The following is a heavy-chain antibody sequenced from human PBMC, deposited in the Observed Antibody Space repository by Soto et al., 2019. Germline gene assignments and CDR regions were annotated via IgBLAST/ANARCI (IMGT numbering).Heavy chain of an antibody. J-gene: IGHJ6*02. CDR3: ACIFSGGYGYGFYYYGMDV. D-gene: IGHD5-18*01. Sequence: SDTLSLTCAVYGGSFSGYYWSWIRQPPGKGLEWIGEINHSGSTNYNPSLKSRVTISVDTSKNQFSLKLSSVTAADTAVYYCACIFSGGYGYGFYYYGMDVWGQGTTVTVSS. V-gene: IGHV4-34*01. CDR1: GGSFSGYY. CDR2: INHSGST.